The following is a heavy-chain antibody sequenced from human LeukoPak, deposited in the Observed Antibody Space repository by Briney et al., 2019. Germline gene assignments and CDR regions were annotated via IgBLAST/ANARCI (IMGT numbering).Heavy chain of an antibody. CDR2: IYYSGST. V-gene: IGHV4-39*01. D-gene: IGHD3-3*01. J-gene: IGHJ4*02. CDR3: ARQKIGVVTYYFDY. CDR1: GGSISSSSYY. Sequence: SETLSLTCTVSGGSISSSSYYWGWIRQPPGKGLEWFGSIYYSGSTYYNPSLKSRVTISVDTSKNQFSLKLSSVTAADTAVYYCARQKIGVVTYYFDYWGQGTLVTVSS.